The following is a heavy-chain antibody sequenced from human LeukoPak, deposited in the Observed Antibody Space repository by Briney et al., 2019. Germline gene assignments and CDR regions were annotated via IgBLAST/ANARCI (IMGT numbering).Heavy chain of an antibody. J-gene: IGHJ5*02. CDR1: SDSIKYYY. CDR3: ARARLLWFGEDDPHRYGAGFDP. Sequence: SETLSLTCSVSSDSIKYYYWNWIRQSPGMPLEWIGYVYYSGTATYNPSLKSRVTMSVDTSKNQVSLKLSSVTGADTAVYYCARARLLWFGEDDPHRYGAGFDPWGQGTLVTVSS. V-gene: IGHV4-59*08. D-gene: IGHD3-10*01. CDR2: VYYSGTA.